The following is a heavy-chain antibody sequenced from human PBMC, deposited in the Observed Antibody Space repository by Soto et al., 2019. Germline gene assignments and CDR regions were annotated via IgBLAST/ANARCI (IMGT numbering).Heavy chain of an antibody. V-gene: IGHV1-3*01. J-gene: IGHJ4*02. CDR2: INAGNGNT. CDR3: ARTGPSYYYDSSGPPPRCY. Sequence: VASVKVSCKASGYTFTSYAMHWVRQAPGQRLEWMGWINAGNGNTKYSQKFQGRVTITRDTSASTAYMELSSLRSEDTAVYYCARTGPSYYYDSSGPPPRCYWGQGTLVTVSS. D-gene: IGHD3-22*01. CDR1: GYTFTSYA.